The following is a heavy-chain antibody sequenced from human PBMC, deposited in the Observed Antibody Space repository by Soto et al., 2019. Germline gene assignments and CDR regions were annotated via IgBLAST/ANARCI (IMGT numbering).Heavy chain of an antibody. CDR3: ARQVDCTSGTCSLDY. J-gene: IGHJ4*02. CDR2: IYPGDSDT. V-gene: IGHV5-51*01. D-gene: IGHD2-8*01. Sequence: GKGLEWMGIIYPGDSDTRYSRSFQGQVIISADKSITTAYLQWSSLKASDPAMYYCARQVDCTSGTCSLDYWGQRALVSVPS.